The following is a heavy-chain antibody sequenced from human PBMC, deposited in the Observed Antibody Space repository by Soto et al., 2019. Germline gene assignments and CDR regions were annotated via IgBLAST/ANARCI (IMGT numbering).Heavy chain of an antibody. V-gene: IGHV3-23*01. CDR2: VNKDATRT. J-gene: IGHJ4*02. CDR3: AKDAVNDDSIFDY. D-gene: IGHD3-22*01. CDR1: GFTFSDFG. Sequence: VNLLESGGDLVQSGGSLRLSCEASGFTFSDFGMAWVRQAPGKGLEWVSTVNKDATRTHYADSVEGRFTISRDNSKNTLNLQMGSLRADDTAIYYCAKDAVNDDSIFDYWGQGTLVTVSS.